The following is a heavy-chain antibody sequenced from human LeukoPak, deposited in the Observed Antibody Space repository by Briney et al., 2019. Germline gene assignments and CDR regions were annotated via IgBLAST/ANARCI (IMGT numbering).Heavy chain of an antibody. CDR2: IYYSGST. J-gene: IGHJ5*02. D-gene: IGHD3-10*01. CDR1: GGSISSGGYY. CDR3: AREITMVSRGERWFDP. V-gene: IGHV4-31*03. Sequence: SETLSLTCTVPGGSISSGGYYWSWIRQHPGKGLEWIGYIYYSGSTYYNPSLKSRVTISVDTSKNQFSLKLSSVTAADTAVYYCAREITMVSRGERWFDPWGQGTLVTVSS.